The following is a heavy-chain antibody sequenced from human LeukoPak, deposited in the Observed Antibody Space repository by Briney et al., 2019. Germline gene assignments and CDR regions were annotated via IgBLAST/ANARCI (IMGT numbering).Heavy chain of an antibody. V-gene: IGHV1-46*01. CDR1: GYTFASYY. CDR3: ARSVDTATPTDY. D-gene: IGHD5-18*01. J-gene: IGHJ4*02. CDR2: INPSGGST. Sequence: GASVKVSCKASGYTFASYYMRWVRQAPGQGLEWMGIINPSGGSTSYAQKFQGRVTMTRDMSTSTVYMELSSLRSEDTAVYYRARSVDTATPTDYWGQGTLVTVSS.